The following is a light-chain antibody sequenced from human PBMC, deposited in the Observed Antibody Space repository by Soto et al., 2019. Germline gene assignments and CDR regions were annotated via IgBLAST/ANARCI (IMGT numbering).Light chain of an antibody. CDR3: QQYNAYSPWT. Sequence: DIQMTQSPSTLSASIGDRVTITCRASQNIMTWLAWRQQKPGKAPKLLIFKASDLDVGIPSRFAGSGSGTEFTLTISNLQPDDVATYYCQQYNAYSPWTFGQGTKVEIK. V-gene: IGKV1-5*03. CDR1: QNIMTW. CDR2: KAS. J-gene: IGKJ1*01.